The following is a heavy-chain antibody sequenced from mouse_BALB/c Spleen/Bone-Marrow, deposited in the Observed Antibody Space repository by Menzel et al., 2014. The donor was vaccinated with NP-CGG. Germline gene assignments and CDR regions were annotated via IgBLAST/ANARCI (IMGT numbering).Heavy chain of an antibody. CDR3: ARGDPFDY. CDR2: IYPGDGDT. CDR1: GYTFTSYW. J-gene: IGHJ2*02. Sequence: VQLVESGAELARPGASVKLSCKASGYTFTSYWMHWVKQRPGQGLEWIGAIYPGDGDTRYTQKFKGKATLTAYKSSSTAYMQLSSLASEDSAVDCCARGDPFDYWGQGASLTVS. V-gene: IGHV1-87*01.